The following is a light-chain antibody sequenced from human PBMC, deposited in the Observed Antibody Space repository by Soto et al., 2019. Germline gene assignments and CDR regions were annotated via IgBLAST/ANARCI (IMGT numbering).Light chain of an antibody. CDR1: QTISSW. Sequence: DIQMTQSPSTLSASVGDRVTITCRASQTISSWLAWYQQKPGKAPQLLIYDASNLQSGVPPRFSGSGSGTDFTLTISRLQTEDCATYVGQQANSFPITFGQGTRVEIK. CDR2: DAS. V-gene: IGKV1-12*01. CDR3: QQANSFPIT. J-gene: IGKJ5*01.